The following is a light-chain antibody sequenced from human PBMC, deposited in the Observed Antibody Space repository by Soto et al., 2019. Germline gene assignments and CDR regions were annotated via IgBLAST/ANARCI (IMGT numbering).Light chain of an antibody. CDR3: CSYTGSYTL. CDR2: VVS. CDR1: SSDIGHYDY. J-gene: IGLJ3*02. Sequence: QSALTQPASVSGSPGQSITISCTGTSSDIGHYDYVSWYQQHPDKAPKLMIYVVSKRPSGVPDRFSGSKSGNTASLTISGLQAEDEADYYCCSYTGSYTLFGGGTKLTVL. V-gene: IGLV2-11*01.